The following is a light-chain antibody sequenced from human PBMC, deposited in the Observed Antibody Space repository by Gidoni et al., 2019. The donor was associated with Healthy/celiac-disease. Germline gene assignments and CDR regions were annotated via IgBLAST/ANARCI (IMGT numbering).Light chain of an antibody. CDR1: QSISSW. J-gene: IGKJ1*01. V-gene: IGKV1-5*01. Sequence: DIKMTQSPPTLSASVVDRVTITCRASQSISSWLAWYQQKPGKAPKLLIYDASSLESGGPSRFSGSGSGTEFTLTISGLQPDDFATYYCQQYNIYWTFGQGTKVEIK. CDR2: DAS. CDR3: QQYNIYWT.